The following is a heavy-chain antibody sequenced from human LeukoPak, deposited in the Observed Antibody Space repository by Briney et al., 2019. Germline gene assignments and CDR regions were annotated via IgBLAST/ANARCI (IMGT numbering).Heavy chain of an antibody. CDR3: ARDSLYYYYYMDA. J-gene: IGHJ6*03. CDR1: GGSISSGSYY. V-gene: IGHV4-61*02. CDR2: IYTSGST. Sequence: KSSETLSLTCTVSGGSISSGSYYWSWIRQPAGKGLEWIGRIYTSGSTNYNPSLKSRVTISVDTSKNQFSLKLSSVTAADTAVYYCARDSLYYYYYMDAWGKGTTVTVSS.